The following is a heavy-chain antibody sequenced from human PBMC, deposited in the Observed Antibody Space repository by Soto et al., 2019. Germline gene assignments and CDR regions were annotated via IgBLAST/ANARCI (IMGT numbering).Heavy chain of an antibody. D-gene: IGHD6-19*01. CDR3: ARPAIYSSGWYWFDP. CDR2: IKQDETEK. V-gene: IGHV3-7*03. Sequence: EVQLLESGGGLVQPGGSLRLSCAASGFTFSSYTIHWVRQAPGKGLEWVANIKQDETEKYYVDSVKGRFTISRDNAKNSLYLQMNSLRAEDTAVYYCARPAIYSSGWYWFDPWGQGTLVTVSS. CDR1: GFTFSSYT. J-gene: IGHJ5*02.